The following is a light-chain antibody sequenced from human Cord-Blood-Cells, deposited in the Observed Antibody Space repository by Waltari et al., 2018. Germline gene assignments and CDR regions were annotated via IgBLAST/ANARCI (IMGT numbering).Light chain of an antibody. Sequence: DIQMTQSPSSLSASVGDRVTLTCQASQDISNYLNWYQQKPGKAPKLLIYDASNLETGVPSRFSGSGSGTDFTFTIRSLQPEDIATYYCQQYDNLLITFGQGTRLEIK. J-gene: IGKJ5*01. V-gene: IGKV1-33*01. CDR1: QDISNY. CDR3: QQYDNLLIT. CDR2: DAS.